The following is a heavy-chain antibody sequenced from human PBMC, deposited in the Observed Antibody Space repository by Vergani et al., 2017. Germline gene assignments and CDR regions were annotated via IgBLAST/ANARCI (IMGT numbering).Heavy chain of an antibody. CDR1: GYTFTSYG. CDR2: ISAYNGNT. CDR3: ARDPIAYYYDSSGYHDSFEI. Sequence: QVQLVQSGAEVKKPGASVKVSCKASGYTFTSYGISWLRQAPGQRLEWMGWISAYNGNTNYAQKLQGRVTMTTDTSTSTAYMELMSLRSDLTTVYYCARDPIAYYYDSSGYHDSFEIWGQGTMVTVSS. V-gene: IGHV1-18*01. J-gene: IGHJ3*02. D-gene: IGHD3-22*01.